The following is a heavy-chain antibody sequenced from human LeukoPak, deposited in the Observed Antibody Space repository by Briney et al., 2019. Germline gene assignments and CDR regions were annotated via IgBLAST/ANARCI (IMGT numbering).Heavy chain of an antibody. CDR2: IYYSGST. Sequence: SETLSLTCTVSGGSISSGGYYWSWIRQYPGKGLEWIGYIYYSGSTYYNPSLKSRVTISVDTSKNQFSLKLSSVTAADTAVYYCARGEYDILTGPAYFDYWGQGTLVTVSS. CDR1: GGSISSGGYY. V-gene: IGHV4-31*03. J-gene: IGHJ4*02. D-gene: IGHD3-9*01. CDR3: ARGEYDILTGPAYFDY.